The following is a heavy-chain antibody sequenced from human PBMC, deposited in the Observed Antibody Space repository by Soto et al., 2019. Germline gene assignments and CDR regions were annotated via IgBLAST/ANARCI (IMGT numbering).Heavy chain of an antibody. V-gene: IGHV4-34*01. J-gene: IGHJ4*02. CDR1: GGSFSGYY. D-gene: IGHD4-17*01. CDR2: INHSGST. CDR3: ARAYGDYSFFFDY. Sequence: SETLSLTCAVYGGSFSGYYWSWIRQPPGKGLEWIGEINHSGSTDYNPSLESRATISVDHSKNQFSLTLRFVTFADTAVYYCARAYGDYSFFFDYWGQGALVTVSS.